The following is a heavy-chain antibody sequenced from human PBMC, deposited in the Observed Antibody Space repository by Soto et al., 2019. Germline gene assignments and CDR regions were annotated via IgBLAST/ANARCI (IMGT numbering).Heavy chain of an antibody. CDR1: GGSISSGGYY. V-gene: IGHV4-31*03. Sequence: QVQLQESGPGLVKPSQTLSLTCTVSGGSISSGGYYWSWIRQHPGKGLEWIGYIYYSGSTYYNPSLKRRVTISVDPSKNQSSLKLSSVTAADTAVYYCARGGRRSPGMDVWGQGTTVTVSS. CDR3: ARGGRRSPGMDV. CDR2: IYYSGST. J-gene: IGHJ6*02.